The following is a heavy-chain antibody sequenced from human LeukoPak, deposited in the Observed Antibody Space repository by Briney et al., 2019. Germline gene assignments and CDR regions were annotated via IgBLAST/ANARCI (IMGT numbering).Heavy chain of an antibody. CDR1: GGSISSSSYY. CDR3: ARGRLIVVVPAAILGKNWFDP. J-gene: IGHJ5*02. Sequence: PSETLSLTCTVSGGSISSSSYYWGWIRQPPGKGLEWIGSIYYSGSTYYNPSLKSRVTISVDTSKNQFSLKLSSVTAADTAVYYCARGRLIVVVPAAILGKNWFDPWGQGTLVTVSS. V-gene: IGHV4-39*07. CDR2: IYYSGST. D-gene: IGHD2-2*02.